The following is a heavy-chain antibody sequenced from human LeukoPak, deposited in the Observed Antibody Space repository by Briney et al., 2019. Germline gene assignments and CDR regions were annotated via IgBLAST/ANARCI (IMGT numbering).Heavy chain of an antibody. Sequence: SETLSLTCAVYGGSFSGYYWSWVRQPPGEGRGWVGSIYYSGSTYYNPSLKSRVTISVDTSKNHFSLKLSSVTAADTAVYYCARHSRSTGSSVPNYYYYYMDVWGKGTTVTVSS. D-gene: IGHD6-13*01. CDR3: ARHSRSTGSSVPNYYYYYMDV. CDR2: IYYSGST. J-gene: IGHJ6*03. CDR1: GGSFSGYY. V-gene: IGHV4-34*01.